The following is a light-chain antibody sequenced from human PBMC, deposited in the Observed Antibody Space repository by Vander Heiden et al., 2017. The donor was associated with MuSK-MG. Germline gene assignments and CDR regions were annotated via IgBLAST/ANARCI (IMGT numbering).Light chain of an antibody. CDR1: QSIRDN. V-gene: IGKV1-39*01. J-gene: IGKJ2*01. Sequence: IQMTQSPSSLSASVIDRVTITCRASQSIRDNLNWYQQKPGKAPKLLIYTASSLQSGVPSRFSGSGSGTDFTLTISSLQPEDFATYYCQQSDSIPYTFGQGTKLETK. CDR2: TAS. CDR3: QQSDSIPYT.